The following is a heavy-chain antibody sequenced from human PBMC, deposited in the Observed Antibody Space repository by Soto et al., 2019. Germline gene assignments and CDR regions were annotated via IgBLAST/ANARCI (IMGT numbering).Heavy chain of an antibody. J-gene: IGHJ4*02. CDR2: IYYSGST. CDR3: ARGLPKEGIAPSDY. Sequence: QVQLQESGPGLVKPSETLSLTCTVSGDSISSYYWSWIRQPPGKGLEWIGYIYYSGSTNYNPSLTSRVTISVDTSKNQCSLKLSSVTAADTAVYYCARGLPKEGIAPSDYWGQGTLVTVSS. D-gene: IGHD6-13*01. V-gene: IGHV4-59*01. CDR1: GDSISSYY.